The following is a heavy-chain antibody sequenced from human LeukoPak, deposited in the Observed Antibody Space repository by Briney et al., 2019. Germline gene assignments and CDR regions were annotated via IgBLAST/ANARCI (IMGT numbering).Heavy chain of an antibody. J-gene: IGHJ6*02. V-gene: IGHV3-48*02. D-gene: IGHD6-19*01. Sequence: GGSLRLSCAASGFTFSSYNMNWVRQAPGKGLEWVSDISSSGSTIYFADSVKGRFTISRDNAKNSLYLQMNSLRDEDTAVYYCARDSNGYSSGWSDYYYGMDVWGQGTTVTVSS. CDR3: ARDSNGYSSGWSDYYYGMDV. CDR2: ISSSGSTI. CDR1: GFTFSSYN.